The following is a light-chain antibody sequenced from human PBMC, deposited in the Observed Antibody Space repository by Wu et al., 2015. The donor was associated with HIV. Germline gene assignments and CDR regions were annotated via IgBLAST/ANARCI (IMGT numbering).Light chain of an antibody. V-gene: IGKV3-20*01. CDR1: QSVSSNF. CDR2: GAS. Sequence: EIVLTQSPGTLSLSPGERATLSCRASQSVSSNFLAWYQHRPGQAPRLLIYGASNRATGIPDRFSGSGSGTDFTLTISRLEPEDFAVYYCQQYGGRTRSLFGGGTKMEI. J-gene: IGKJ4*01. CDR3: QQYGGRTRSL.